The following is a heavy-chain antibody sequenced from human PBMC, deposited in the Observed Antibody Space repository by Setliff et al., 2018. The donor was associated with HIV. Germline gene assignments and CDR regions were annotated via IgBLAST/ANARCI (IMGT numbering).Heavy chain of an antibody. Sequence: GGSLRLSCTASGFTFSDYWMHWVRRGPGRGLEWVSRINTDGSSTSYADSVKGRFTISRDNAKNTLYLQMNSLRAEDTAVYYCARGVRGVVNGMDVWGQGTTVTVSS. J-gene: IGHJ6*02. CDR1: GFTFSDYW. CDR3: ARGVRGVVNGMDV. D-gene: IGHD3-10*01. CDR2: INTDGSST. V-gene: IGHV3-74*01.